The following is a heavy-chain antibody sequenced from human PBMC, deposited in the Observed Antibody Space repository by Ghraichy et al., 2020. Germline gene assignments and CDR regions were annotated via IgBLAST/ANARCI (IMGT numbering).Heavy chain of an antibody. CDR1: GFTFSSYG. J-gene: IGHJ3*02. CDR2: IRYDGSNK. Sequence: GESLNISCAASGFTFSSYGMHWVRQAPGKGLEWVAFIRYDGSNKYYADSVKGRFTISRDNSKNTLYLQMNSLRAEDTAVYYCAKGFITMIAVDAFDIWGQGTMVTVSS. CDR3: AKGFITMIAVDAFDI. D-gene: IGHD3-22*01. V-gene: IGHV3-30*02.